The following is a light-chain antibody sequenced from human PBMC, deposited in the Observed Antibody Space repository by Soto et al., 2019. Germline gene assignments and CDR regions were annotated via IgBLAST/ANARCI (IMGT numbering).Light chain of an antibody. V-gene: IGKV3-20*01. CDR2: GAS. CDR3: QQYGSSHRT. Sequence: EIVLTQSPGTLSLSPGERATLSCRASQSVSSSYLAWYQQKPGQAPRLLIYGASSRATGIPDRFSGSGSGTDFTLTISRLEPEDFAVYYCQQYGSSHRTFGQGTKEEIQ. J-gene: IGKJ1*01. CDR1: QSVSSSY.